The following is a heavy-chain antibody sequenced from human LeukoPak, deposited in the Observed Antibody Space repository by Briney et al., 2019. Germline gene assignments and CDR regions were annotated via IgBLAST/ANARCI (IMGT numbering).Heavy chain of an antibody. CDR3: ARSGALAGTKAFDY. V-gene: IGHV4-30-4*08. Sequence: PSETLSLTCTVSGGSISSDYHFWSWIRQPPGKGLEWIGYIYYIGTTYYNPSLKSRVTISVDTSKNQFSLKLTSVTAADTAVYYCARSGALAGTKAFDYWGQGTLVTVSS. J-gene: IGHJ4*02. D-gene: IGHD6-19*01. CDR2: IYYIGTT. CDR1: GGSISSDYHF.